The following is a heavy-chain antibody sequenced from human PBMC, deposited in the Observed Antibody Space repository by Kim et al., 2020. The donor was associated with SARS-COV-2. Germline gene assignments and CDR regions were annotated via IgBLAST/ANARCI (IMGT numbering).Heavy chain of an antibody. D-gene: IGHD5-12*01. V-gene: IGHV1-69*13. Sequence: SVKVSCKASGGTFSNYAISWVRQAPGQGLEWMGGIIPIFGTANYAQKFQGRVTITADESTSTAYMELSSLRSEDTAVYYCASNPVYGYNTRPFDYWGQGTLVTVSS. J-gene: IGHJ4*02. CDR1: GGTFSNYA. CDR2: IIPIFGTA. CDR3: ASNPVYGYNTRPFDY.